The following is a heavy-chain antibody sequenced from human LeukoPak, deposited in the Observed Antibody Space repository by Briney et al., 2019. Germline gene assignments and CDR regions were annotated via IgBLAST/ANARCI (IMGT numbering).Heavy chain of an antibody. D-gene: IGHD3-9*01. V-gene: IGHV4-34*01. CDR1: GGSFSGYY. CDR2: INHSGST. CDR3: AMQTTDILTGYYSSYFDY. Sequence: PSETLSLTCAVYGGSFSGYYWSWIRQPPGKGLEWIGEINHSGSTNYNPSLKSRVTISVDTSKNQFSLKLSSVTAADTAVYYCAMQTTDILTGYYSSYFDYWGQGTLVTVSS. J-gene: IGHJ4*02.